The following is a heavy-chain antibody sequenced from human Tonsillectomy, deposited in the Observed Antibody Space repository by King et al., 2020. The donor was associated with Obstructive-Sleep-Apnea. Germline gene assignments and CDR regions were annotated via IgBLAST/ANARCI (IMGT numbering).Heavy chain of an antibody. Sequence: VQLVESGGGLVQPGGSLRLSCGASGFTFNNYAMHWVRQAPGKGLEWVSSISANGGSTYYADSVKGRFTISRDNSKNTLYLQMNSLRAEDTAIYYCAKDRGGSGWFGIGEDAFDIWGQGTMVTVSS. CDR3: AKDRGGSGWFGIGEDAFDI. CDR1: GFTFNNYA. CDR2: ISANGGST. J-gene: IGHJ3*02. D-gene: IGHD6-19*01. V-gene: IGHV3-23*04.